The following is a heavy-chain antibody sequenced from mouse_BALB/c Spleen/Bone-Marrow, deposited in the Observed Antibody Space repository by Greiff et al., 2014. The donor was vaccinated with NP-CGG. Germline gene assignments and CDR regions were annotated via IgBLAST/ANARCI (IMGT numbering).Heavy chain of an antibody. Sequence: EVKLVESGAELVKPGASVKLSCTASGFNIKDTYMHWVKQRPEQGLEWIGRIDPANGNTKYDPKFQGKATITADTSSNTAYLQLSGLTSEDTAVYYCARGIFLYGNFLLDYWGQGTSVTVSS. CDR2: IDPANGNT. CDR1: GFNIKDTY. V-gene: IGHV14-3*02. CDR3: ARGIFLYGNFLLDY. D-gene: IGHD2-10*02. J-gene: IGHJ4*01.